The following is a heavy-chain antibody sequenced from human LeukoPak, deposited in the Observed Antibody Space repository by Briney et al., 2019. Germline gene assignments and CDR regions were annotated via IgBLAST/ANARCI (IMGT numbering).Heavy chain of an antibody. Sequence: ASVKVSCKASGYTFTTYDINWVRQASGPGLEWMGWMNSNSGNTGYAQKFQGRVTMTRNTSISTAYMELTNLRSEDTAVYYCAREFSYYYGMHVWGPGTTVTVSS. CDR3: AREFSYYYGMHV. CDR2: MNSNSGNT. V-gene: IGHV1-8*01. CDR1: GYTFTTYD. J-gene: IGHJ6*02.